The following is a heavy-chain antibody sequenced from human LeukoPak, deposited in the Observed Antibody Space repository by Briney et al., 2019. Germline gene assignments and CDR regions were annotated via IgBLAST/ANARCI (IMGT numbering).Heavy chain of an antibody. V-gene: IGHV3-30*18. Sequence: GGSLRLSCAASGFTFSSYGMHWVRQAPGQGLEWVAVISYDGSDKHYADSVKGRFTISRDNSKNTLYLQMNSLRAEDTAVYYCAKEGRGQSYGYSWGQGTLVTVSS. J-gene: IGHJ4*02. CDR2: ISYDGSDK. CDR1: GFTFSSYG. CDR3: AKEGRGQSYGYS. D-gene: IGHD5-18*01.